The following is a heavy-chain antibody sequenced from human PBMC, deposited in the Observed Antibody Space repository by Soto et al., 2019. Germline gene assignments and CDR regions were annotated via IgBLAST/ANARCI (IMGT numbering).Heavy chain of an antibody. V-gene: IGHV1-2*02. CDR3: ARDGPGAGNDDFDY. D-gene: IGHD5-12*01. CDR1: AYTFTGYY. Sequence: QVQLVQSGAEVKKPGDSVRVSCKASAYTFTGYYIHWVRQAPGQGPEWMGWMNPNNSDTRYAPQLPGRVTTTRDTSSNKAYMELRRLAPDDSAIYYCARDGPGAGNDDFDYWGQGTLVTVSS. CDR2: MNPNNSDT. J-gene: IGHJ4*02.